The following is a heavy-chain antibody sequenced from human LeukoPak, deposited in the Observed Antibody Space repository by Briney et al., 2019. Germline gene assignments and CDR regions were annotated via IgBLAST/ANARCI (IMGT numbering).Heavy chain of an antibody. J-gene: IGHJ3*02. CDR3: ARSFYDFLNGPYEEAFDM. D-gene: IGHD3-3*01. V-gene: IGHV3-11*03. CDR1: GFIFSDYY. CDR2: ISSSATYT. Sequence: KPGGSLRLSCAASGFIFSDYYMNWIRQAPGKGLEWVSYISSSATYTDYAESVKGRFTVSRDNAKNSLYLQMNSLRAEDTAVYYCARSFYDFLNGPYEEAFDMWGQGTMVTVSS.